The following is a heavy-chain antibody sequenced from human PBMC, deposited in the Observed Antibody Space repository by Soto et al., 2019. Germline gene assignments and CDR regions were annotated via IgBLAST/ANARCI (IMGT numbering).Heavy chain of an antibody. D-gene: IGHD2-2*01. CDR1: GGTFSSYA. Sequence: QVQLVQSGAEVKKPGSSVKVSCKASGGTFSSYAISWVRQAPGQGLEWLGGIIPIFGTANYAQKLQGRVTITADESTSTAYMERSSRRSEDTAVYYCARDAVAPSPAASPNWFDPWGQGTLVTVSS. CDR3: ARDAVAPSPAASPNWFDP. CDR2: IIPIFGTA. J-gene: IGHJ5*02. V-gene: IGHV1-69*01.